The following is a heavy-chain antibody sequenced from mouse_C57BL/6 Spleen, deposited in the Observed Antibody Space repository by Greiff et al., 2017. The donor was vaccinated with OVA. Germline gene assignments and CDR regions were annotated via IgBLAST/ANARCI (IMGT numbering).Heavy chain of an antibody. CDR1: GFSLTSYG. CDR3: ARTDHYYGRGYFDV. V-gene: IGHV2-2*01. D-gene: IGHD1-1*01. Sequence: VKLMESGPGLVQPSQSLSITCTVSGFSLTSYGVHWVRQSPGKGLEWLGVIWSGGSTDYNAAFISRLSISKDNSKSQVFFKMNSLQADDTAIYYCARTDHYYGRGYFDVWGTGTTVTVSS. J-gene: IGHJ1*03. CDR2: IWSGGST.